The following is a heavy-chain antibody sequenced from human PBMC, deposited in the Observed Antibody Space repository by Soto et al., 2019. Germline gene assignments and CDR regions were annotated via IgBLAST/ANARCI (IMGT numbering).Heavy chain of an antibody. Sequence: PGGSLRLSCAASGFTFSSYDMHWVRQAPAKGLEWVAVISYDGSNKYYADSLKGRFTISRDNSKNTLYLQMNSLRAEDTAVYYCAKALGTMSGTYGMDVWGQGTTVTAP. J-gene: IGHJ6*02. D-gene: IGHD1-26*01. CDR2: ISYDGSNK. CDR1: GFTFSSYD. CDR3: AKALGTMSGTYGMDV. V-gene: IGHV3-30*18.